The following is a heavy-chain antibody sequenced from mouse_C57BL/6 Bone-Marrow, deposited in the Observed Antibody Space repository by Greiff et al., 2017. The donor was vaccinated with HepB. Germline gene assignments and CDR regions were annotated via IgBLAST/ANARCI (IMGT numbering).Heavy chain of an antibody. V-gene: IGHV5-9-1*02. J-gene: IGHJ4*01. D-gene: IGHD2-4*01. CDR3: TRDGGYDYGGDAMDY. CDR2: ISSGGDYI. CDR1: GFTFSSYA. Sequence: EVKLMESGEGLVKPGGSLKPSCAASGFTFSSYAMSWVRQTPEKRLEWVAYISSGGDYIYYADTVKGRFTISRDNARNTLYLQMSSLKSEDTAMYYCTRDGGYDYGGDAMDYWGQGTSVTVSS.